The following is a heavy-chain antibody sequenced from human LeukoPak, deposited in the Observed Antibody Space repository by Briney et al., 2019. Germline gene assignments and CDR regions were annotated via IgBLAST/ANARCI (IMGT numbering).Heavy chain of an antibody. V-gene: IGHV4-39*07. D-gene: IGHD3-10*01. CDR2: IYYSGST. CDR1: GGSISSSSYY. J-gene: IGHJ4*02. CDR3: ARFPGVDY. Sequence: PSETLSLTCTVSGGSISSSSYYWGWIRQPPGKGLEWIESIYYSGSTYYNPSLKSRVTISVDTSKNQFSLKLSSVTAADTAVYYCARFPGVDYWGQGTLVTVSS.